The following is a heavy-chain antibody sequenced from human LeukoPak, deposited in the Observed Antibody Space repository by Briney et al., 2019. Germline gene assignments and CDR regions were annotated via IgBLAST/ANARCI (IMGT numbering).Heavy chain of an antibody. D-gene: IGHD3-22*01. Sequence: PGGSLRLSCAATGFTFSSYGTHWVRQAPGKGLEWVAFIRYDGSNKYYADSVKGRFTISRDNSKNTLYLQMNSLRAEDTAVYYCAKDRPYDSSGYPDYWGQGTLVTVSS. CDR2: IRYDGSNK. CDR3: AKDRPYDSSGYPDY. CDR1: GFTFSSYG. V-gene: IGHV3-30*02. J-gene: IGHJ4*02.